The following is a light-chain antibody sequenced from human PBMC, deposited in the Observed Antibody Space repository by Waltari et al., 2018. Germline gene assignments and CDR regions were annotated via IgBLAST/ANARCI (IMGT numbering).Light chain of an antibody. J-gene: IGKJ5*01. CDR3: QQNHSPPHT. CDR2: RAS. Sequence: IQMSPSPPSLSASAGDRVNITCRASQNINNFLNWYQQNAGKPPRLLIYRASSLQSGVPSRFSAGGSGTDFTLTISSLQPEDFATYYCQQNHSPPHTFGPGTRLNIK. CDR1: QNINNF. V-gene: IGKV1-39*01.